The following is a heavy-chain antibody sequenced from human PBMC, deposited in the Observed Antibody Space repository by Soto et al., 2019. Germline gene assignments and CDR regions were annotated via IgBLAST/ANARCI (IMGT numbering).Heavy chain of an antibody. CDR3: AKNYYFDC. J-gene: IGHJ4*02. CDR1: GFTFSSFA. CDR2: INIVGGAT. V-gene: IGHV3-23*01. Sequence: EVQLLESGGGLVQPGGSLRLSCTASGFTFSSFAMSWVRQAPGKGLEWVSSINIVGGATNFADSVKGRFTISRDDSKNTLYMQMNSLRAEDTAVYYCAKNYYFDCWGQGTRVTVSS.